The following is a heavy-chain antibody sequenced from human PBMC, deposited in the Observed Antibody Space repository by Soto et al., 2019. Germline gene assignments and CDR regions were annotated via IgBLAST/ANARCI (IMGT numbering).Heavy chain of an antibody. D-gene: IGHD6-13*01. Sequence: CKASGFTFTSSAVQWVRQARGQRLEWIGWIVVGSGNTNYAQKFQERVTITRDMSTSTAYMELSSLRSEDTAVYYCAAPGRSSIMFDYWGQGTLVTVS. CDR3: AAPGRSSIMFDY. J-gene: IGHJ4*02. V-gene: IGHV1-58*01. CDR1: GFTFTSSA. CDR2: IVVGSGNT.